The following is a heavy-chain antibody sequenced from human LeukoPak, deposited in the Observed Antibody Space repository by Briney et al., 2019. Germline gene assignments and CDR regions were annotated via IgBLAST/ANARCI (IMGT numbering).Heavy chain of an antibody. CDR1: GFTFSSYG. V-gene: IGHV3-33*06. D-gene: IGHD3-22*01. J-gene: IGHJ4*02. CDR2: IWYDGSNK. Sequence: GGSLRLSCAASGFTFSSYGMHWVRQAPGKGLEWVAVIWYDGSNKYYADSVKGRFTISRDNSKNTLYLQMNSLRAEEKAVYYCAKGTYYYDSSGYYYFDCWGQGTLVTVSS. CDR3: AKGTYYYDSSGYYYFDC.